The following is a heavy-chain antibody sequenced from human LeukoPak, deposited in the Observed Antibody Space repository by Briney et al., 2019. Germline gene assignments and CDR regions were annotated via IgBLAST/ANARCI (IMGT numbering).Heavy chain of an antibody. CDR3: SRGQGCAY. J-gene: IGHJ4*02. V-gene: IGHV3-7*04. CDR2: MNQDGSEQ. CDR1: GFDFDNYW. D-gene: IGHD6-19*01. Sequence: GGSLRLSCEAAGFDFDNYWMTWVRQAPGKGLEWVANMNQDGSEQYYVDSVKGRFSISRDNAKKSLYLQMNSLRAEDTAVYYCSRGQGCAYWGQGTLVTVSS.